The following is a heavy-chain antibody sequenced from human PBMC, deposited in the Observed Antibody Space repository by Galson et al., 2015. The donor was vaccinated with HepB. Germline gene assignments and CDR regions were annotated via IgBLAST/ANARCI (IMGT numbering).Heavy chain of an antibody. V-gene: IGHV3-23*01. CDR1: GFAFTNYG. J-gene: IGHJ4*02. CDR2: LSGSGVST. CDR3: AKEPDGNWGLDYFDY. D-gene: IGHD7-27*01. Sequence: SLRLSCAASGFAFTNYGMSWVRQAPGKGLEWVSALSGSGVSTYYADSVKGRFTISRDNSKNTVYLEMNSLRVEDTAVYYCAKEPDGNWGLDYFDYWGQGTLVTVSS.